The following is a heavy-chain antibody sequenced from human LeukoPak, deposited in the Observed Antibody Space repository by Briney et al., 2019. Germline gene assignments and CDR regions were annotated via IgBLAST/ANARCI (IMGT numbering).Heavy chain of an antibody. CDR1: GFTFSSYA. J-gene: IGHJ4*02. CDR3: ATGLYSGRYMGALDY. CDR2: ISYDGSNK. Sequence: TGGSLRLSCAASGFTFSSYAMHWVRQAPGKGLEWVAVISYDGSNKYYADSVKGRFTISRDNSKNTLYLQMNSLRAEDTAVYYCATGLYSGRYMGALDYWGQGTLVTVSS. V-gene: IGHV3-30-3*01. D-gene: IGHD1-26*01.